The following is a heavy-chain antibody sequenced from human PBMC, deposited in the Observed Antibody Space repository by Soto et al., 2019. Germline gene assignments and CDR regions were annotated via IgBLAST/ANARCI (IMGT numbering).Heavy chain of an antibody. CDR2: IYPGDSDT. D-gene: IGHD2-15*01. J-gene: IGHJ3*02. CDR3: STPPYSDAFDI. Sequence: GESLKISCKGSGYSFTTYWIGWVRQMPGKGLEWMGIIYPGDSDTRYSPSFQGQVTISADKSISTAYLQWSSLKASDTAMYYCSTPPYSDAFDIWGQGTMDTVSS. V-gene: IGHV5-51*01. CDR1: GYSFTTYW.